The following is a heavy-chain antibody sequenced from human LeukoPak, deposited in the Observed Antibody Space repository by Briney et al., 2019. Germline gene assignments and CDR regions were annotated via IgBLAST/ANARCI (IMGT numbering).Heavy chain of an antibody. D-gene: IGHD1-26*01. CDR1: GGSISGTNW. V-gene: IGHV4-4*02. CDR3: SRESGPFCPFGY. J-gene: IGHJ4*02. CDR2: ISLAGQT. Sequence: SGTLSLTCGVTGGSISGTNWWSWVRQPPGQGLEWIGEISLAGQTNYNPSLNGRVTMSLDKSSNQLSLHLTSVTAADTATYFCSRESGPFCPFGYWGQGALVIVSS.